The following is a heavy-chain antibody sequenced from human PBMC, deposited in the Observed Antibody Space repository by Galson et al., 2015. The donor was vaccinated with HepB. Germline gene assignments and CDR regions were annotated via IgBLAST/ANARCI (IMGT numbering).Heavy chain of an antibody. CDR2: ISSSSSTI. CDR3: ARDVQTNWMSGGMDV. V-gene: IGHV3-48*02. D-gene: IGHD2-8*01. J-gene: IGHJ6*02. CDR1: GFTFSSYS. Sequence: SLRLSCAASGFTFSSYSMYWVRQAPGKGLEWVSYISSSSSTIYYADSVKGRFTISRDNAKNSLYLQMNSLRDEDTAVYYCARDVQTNWMSGGMDVWGQGTTVTVSS.